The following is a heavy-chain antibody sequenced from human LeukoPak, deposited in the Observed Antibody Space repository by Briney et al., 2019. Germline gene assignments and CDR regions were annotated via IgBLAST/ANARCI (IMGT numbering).Heavy chain of an antibody. CDR1: GYTFTSYD. D-gene: IGHD3-10*01. CDR3: ARGLWFGEANWFDP. V-gene: IGHV1-8*01. CDR2: MNLNSGNT. J-gene: IGHJ5*02. Sequence: ASVKVSCKASGYTFTSYDINWVRQATGQGLEWMGWMNLNSGNTGYAQKFQGRVTMTRNTSISTAYMELSSLRSEDTAVYYCARGLWFGEANWFDPWGQGTLVTVSS.